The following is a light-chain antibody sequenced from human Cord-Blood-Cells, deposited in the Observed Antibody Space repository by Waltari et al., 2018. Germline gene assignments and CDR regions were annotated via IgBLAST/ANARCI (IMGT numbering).Light chain of an antibody. CDR3: CSYAGSSTLV. V-gene: IGLV2-23*01. CDR2: EGS. Sequence: QSALTQPASVSGSPGQSITISCTGTSSDVGSDNLGSWYQQHPGKAPKLMIYEGSKRPSGVSNRFSGSKSGNTASLTISGLQAEDEADYYCCSYAGSSTLVFGGGTKLTVL. J-gene: IGLJ3*02. CDR1: SSDVGSDNL.